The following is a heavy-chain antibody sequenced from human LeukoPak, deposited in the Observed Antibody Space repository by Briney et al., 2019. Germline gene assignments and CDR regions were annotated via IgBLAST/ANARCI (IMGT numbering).Heavy chain of an antibody. Sequence: TGGSLRLSCAASGFTFSSYGMHWVRQAPGKGLEWVASINHNGNVNYYVDSVKGRFTISRDNAKNSLYLQMSNLRAEDTAVYFCARGGGLDVWGQGATVTVSS. J-gene: IGHJ6*02. V-gene: IGHV3-7*03. CDR2: INHNGNVN. D-gene: IGHD3-16*01. CDR3: ARGGGLDV. CDR1: GFTFSSYG.